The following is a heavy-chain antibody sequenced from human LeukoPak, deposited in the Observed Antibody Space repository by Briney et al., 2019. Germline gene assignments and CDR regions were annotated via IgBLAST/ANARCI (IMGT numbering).Heavy chain of an antibody. D-gene: IGHD1-26*01. CDR2: INTDGSIT. V-gene: IGHV3-74*01. CDR3: VKSRRVGANQRGLFDY. J-gene: IGHJ4*02. Sequence: PGGSLRLSCAASGFTFSDYWIHWVRQAPGKGLVWVSRINTDGSITNYADSVKGRFSISRDNSKNTVYLQMNSLRADDTAVYYCVKSRRVGANQRGLFDYWGQGTLVTVSP. CDR1: GFTFSDYW.